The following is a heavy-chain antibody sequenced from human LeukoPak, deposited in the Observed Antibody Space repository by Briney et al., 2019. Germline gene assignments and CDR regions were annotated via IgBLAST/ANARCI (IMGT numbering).Heavy chain of an antibody. J-gene: IGHJ4*02. V-gene: IGHV1-69*04. Sequence: ASVKVSCKASGGTFSSYAISWVRQAPGQGLEWMGRIIPILGIANYAQKFQGRVTITADKSTSTACMELSSLRSEDTAVYYCATQSGIAAAGTGDYWGQGTLVTVSS. CDR1: GGTFSSYA. CDR2: IIPILGIA. CDR3: ATQSGIAAAGTGDY. D-gene: IGHD6-13*01.